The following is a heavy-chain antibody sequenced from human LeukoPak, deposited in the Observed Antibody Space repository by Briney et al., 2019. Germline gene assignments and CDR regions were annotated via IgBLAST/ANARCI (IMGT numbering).Heavy chain of an antibody. CDR3: ARPRDSSGNEAFDY. V-gene: IGHV1-2*04. CDR1: GYTFTGYY. J-gene: IGHJ4*02. Sequence: ASVKVSCKASGYTFTGYYMHWVRQAPGQGLEWMGWINPNSGGTNYAQKFQGWVTMTRDTSISTAYMELSRLRSDDTAVYYCARPRDSSGNEAFDYWGQGTLVTVSS. D-gene: IGHD6-19*01. CDR2: INPNSGGT.